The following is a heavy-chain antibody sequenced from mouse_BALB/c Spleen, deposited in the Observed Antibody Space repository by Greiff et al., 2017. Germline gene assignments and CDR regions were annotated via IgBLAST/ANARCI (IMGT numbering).Heavy chain of an antibody. V-gene: IGHV5-4*02. CDR2: ISDGGSYT. J-gene: IGHJ3*01. D-gene: IGHD2-1*01. Sequence: EVKLMESGGGLVKPGGSLKLSCAASGFTFSDYYMYWVRQTPEKRLEWVATISDGGSYTYYPDSVKGRFTISRDNAKNNLYLQMSSLKSEDTAMYYCARDLGYGNEAYWGQGTLVTVSA. CDR1: GFTFSDYY. CDR3: ARDLGYGNEAY.